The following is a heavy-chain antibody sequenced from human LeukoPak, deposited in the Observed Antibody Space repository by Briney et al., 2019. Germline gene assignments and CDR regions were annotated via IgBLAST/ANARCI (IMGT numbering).Heavy chain of an antibody. Sequence: SETLSLTCAVYGESFSDPYWNWVRQVPGKGLEWIGEIHHSGRTKYNWSLKSRVTVSADTSNNQFSLNLSSVTTADTAVYYCARRMAGHVSFDCWGQGILVTVSS. CDR3: ARRMAGHVSFDC. CDR1: GESFSDPY. D-gene: IGHD6-19*01. J-gene: IGHJ4*02. V-gene: IGHV4-34*01. CDR2: IHHSGRT.